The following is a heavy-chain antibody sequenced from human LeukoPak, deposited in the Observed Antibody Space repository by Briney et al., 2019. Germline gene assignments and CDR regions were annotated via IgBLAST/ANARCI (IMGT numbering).Heavy chain of an antibody. CDR1: GFTFSSYG. J-gene: IGHJ4*02. CDR3: AKPRIDSIVLWSQYYFDY. CDR2: IRYDGSNK. V-gene: IGHV3-30*02. Sequence: GGSLRLSCAASGFTFSSYGLHWVRQAPGKGLEWVAFIRYDGSNKYYADSVKGRFTISRDNSKNTLYLQMNSLRAEDTAVYYCAKPRIDSIVLWSQYYFDYWGQGTLVTVSS. D-gene: IGHD2-21*01.